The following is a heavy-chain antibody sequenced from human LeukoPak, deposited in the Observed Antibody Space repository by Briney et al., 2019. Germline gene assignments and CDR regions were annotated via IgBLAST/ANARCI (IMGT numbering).Heavy chain of an antibody. V-gene: IGHV3-7*01. CDR2: IKQDGSEK. CDR1: GFTFSSYW. CDR3: AREGWDDSSGYLDS. J-gene: IGHJ4*02. D-gene: IGHD3-22*01. Sequence: GGSLRLSCAASGFTFSSYWMSWVRQAPGKGLEWVANIKQDGSEKYYVDSVKGRFTISRDNAKNSLYLQMNSLRAEDTAVYYCAREGWDDSSGYLDSWGQGTLVTVSS.